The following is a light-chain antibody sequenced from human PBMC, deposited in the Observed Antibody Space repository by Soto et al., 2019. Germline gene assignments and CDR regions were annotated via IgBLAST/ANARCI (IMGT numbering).Light chain of an antibody. CDR2: EVS. Sequence: QSVLTQPASVSGSPGQSITISCTGTSSDVGGHNYVSWYQHHPGKAPKLMIYEVSNRPSGVSNRFSGSKSGNTASLTISGLQPEDEADYHCSSFSSTTTLYVFGTGTKLTVL. V-gene: IGLV2-14*01. CDR1: SSDVGGHNY. J-gene: IGLJ1*01. CDR3: SSFSSTTTLYV.